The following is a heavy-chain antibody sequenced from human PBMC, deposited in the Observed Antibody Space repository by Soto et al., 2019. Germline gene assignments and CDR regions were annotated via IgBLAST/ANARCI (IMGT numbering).Heavy chain of an antibody. CDR3: ARVLGSGSPYYYYYYMDV. Sequence: GGSLRLSCAASGFTFSSYGMHWVRQAPGKGLEWVAVIWYDGSNKYYADSVKGRFTISRDNSKNTLYLQMNSLRAEDTAVYYCARVLGSGSPYYYYYYMDVWGKGTTVNVSS. V-gene: IGHV3-33*01. D-gene: IGHD3-10*01. J-gene: IGHJ6*03. CDR1: GFTFSSYG. CDR2: IWYDGSNK.